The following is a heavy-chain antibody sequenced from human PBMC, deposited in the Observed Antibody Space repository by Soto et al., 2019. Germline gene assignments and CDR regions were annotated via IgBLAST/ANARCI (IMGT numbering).Heavy chain of an antibody. Sequence: SGNLSLTGTVSGGSISSCAYYWSWIRQPPGKGLEWIGYIDYSGSTYYNPSLKSRVTISVDTSKNQFSLKLSSVTAADTAVYYCARDRVDYSYYYYGMDVWGQGTTVTVSS. J-gene: IGHJ6*02. CDR1: GGSISSCAYY. CDR3: ARDRVDYSYYYYGMDV. D-gene: IGHD4-4*01. CDR2: IDYSGST. V-gene: IGHV4-30-4*01.